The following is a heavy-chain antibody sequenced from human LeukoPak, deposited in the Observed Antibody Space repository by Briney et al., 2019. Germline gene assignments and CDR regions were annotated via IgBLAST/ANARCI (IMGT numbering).Heavy chain of an antibody. Sequence: PGGSLRLSCAASGFTFSSYAMSWVRQAPGKGLEWVSAISGSGGSTYYADSVKGRFTISRDNSKNTLCLQMNSLRAEDTAVYYCAKGPRSLWFGDQRDYWGQGTLVTVSS. D-gene: IGHD3-10*01. J-gene: IGHJ4*02. CDR2: ISGSGGST. CDR3: AKGPRSLWFGDQRDY. V-gene: IGHV3-23*01. CDR1: GFTFSSYA.